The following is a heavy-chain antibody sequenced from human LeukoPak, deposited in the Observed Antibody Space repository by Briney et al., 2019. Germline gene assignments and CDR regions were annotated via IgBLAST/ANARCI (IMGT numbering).Heavy chain of an antibody. CDR1: GGTFSSYA. D-gene: IGHD4-17*01. CDR2: IIPIFGTA. V-gene: IGHV1-69*05. Sequence: GASVKVSCKASGGTFSSYAISWVRQAPGQGLEWMGGIIPIFGTANYAQKFQGRVTITTDESTSTAYMELSSLRSEDTAVYYCARGGRGDYGPRSAFDIWGQGTMVTVSS. J-gene: IGHJ3*02. CDR3: ARGGRGDYGPRSAFDI.